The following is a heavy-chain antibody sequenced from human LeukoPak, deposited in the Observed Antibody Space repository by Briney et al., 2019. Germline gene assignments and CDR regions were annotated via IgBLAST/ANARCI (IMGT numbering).Heavy chain of an antibody. J-gene: IGHJ5*02. CDR3: AKGGQDFDFWRFDL. D-gene: IGHD3-3*01. CDR1: GFTVSSSY. V-gene: IGHV3-53*01. CDR2: IYSGGST. Sequence: GGSLRLSCAASGFTVSSSYMSWVRPAPGKGLEWVSVIYSGGSTYYADSVKGRFTITRDNSRNTVNLQMNGLRAGDTARYYCAKGGQDFDFWRFDLWGQGILVIVSS.